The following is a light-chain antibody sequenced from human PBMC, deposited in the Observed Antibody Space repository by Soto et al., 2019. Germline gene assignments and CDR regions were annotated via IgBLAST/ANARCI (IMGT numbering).Light chain of an antibody. Sequence: DIQVTQSPSTLSASVGDRVTITCRASQSISSWLAWYQQKPGKAPKLLIYKASSLESGVPSRFSGSGSGTGFTLTISSLQPDDFATYYCQQYNSYWTFGQGTKV. CDR1: QSISSW. CDR2: KAS. V-gene: IGKV1-5*03. J-gene: IGKJ1*01. CDR3: QQYNSYWT.